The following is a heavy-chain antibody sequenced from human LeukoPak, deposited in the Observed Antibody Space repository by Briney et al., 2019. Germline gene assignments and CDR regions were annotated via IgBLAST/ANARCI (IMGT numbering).Heavy chain of an antibody. CDR2: INHSGST. CDR3: AGDYYDSSGYYNY. J-gene: IGHJ4*02. D-gene: IGHD3-22*01. CDR1: GGSFSGYY. Sequence: PSETLSLTCAVYGGSFSGYYWSWIRQPPGKGLEWIGEINHSGSTNYNPSLKSRVTISVDTSKNQFSLKLSSVTAADTAVYYCAGDYYDSSGYYNYWGQGTLVTVSS. V-gene: IGHV4-34*01.